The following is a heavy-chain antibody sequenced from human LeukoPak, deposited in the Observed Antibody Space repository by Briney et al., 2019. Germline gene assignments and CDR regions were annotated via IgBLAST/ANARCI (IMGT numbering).Heavy chain of an antibody. Sequence: SETLSLTCTVSGGSISSYYWSWIRQPAGKGLEGIGRIYTSGSTNYNPSLKSRVTMSVDTSKNQFSLKLSSVTAAGTAVYYCARSRSSSWYYFDYWRQETLVTVSS. J-gene: IGHJ4*02. CDR3: ARSRSSSWYYFDY. V-gene: IGHV4-4*07. CDR1: GGSISSYY. D-gene: IGHD6-13*01. CDR2: IYTSGST.